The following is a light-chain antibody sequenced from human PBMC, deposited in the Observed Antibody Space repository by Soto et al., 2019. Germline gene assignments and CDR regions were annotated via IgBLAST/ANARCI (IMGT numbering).Light chain of an antibody. Sequence: QSVLTQPPSVSGAPGQRVTISCTGSSSNIGAGYDVHWYQQLPGTDPKLLIYGNSNRPSGVPDRFSGSKSGTSASLAITGLQAEDEADYYCQSYDSSLSGSTVFGGGTKVTVL. CDR1: SSNIGAGYD. CDR3: QSYDSSLSGSTV. CDR2: GNS. V-gene: IGLV1-40*01. J-gene: IGLJ2*01.